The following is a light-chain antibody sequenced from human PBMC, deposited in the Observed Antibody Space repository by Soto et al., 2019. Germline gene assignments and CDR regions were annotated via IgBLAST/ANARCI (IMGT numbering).Light chain of an antibody. CDR3: SSYTIGSTPWL. Sequence: QSALTQPASVSGSPGQSITISCTGTSSDVGGYNYVSWYQQHPGKAPKLMIYEVNRRPSGVSNRFSGSKSGNTASLTISGLQAEDEAGYCCSSYTIGSTPWLFGGVTKVTVL. V-gene: IGLV2-14*01. CDR1: SSDVGGYNY. CDR2: EVN. J-gene: IGLJ3*02.